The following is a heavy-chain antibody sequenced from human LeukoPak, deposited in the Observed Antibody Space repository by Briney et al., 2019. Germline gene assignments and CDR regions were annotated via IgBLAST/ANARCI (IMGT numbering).Heavy chain of an antibody. Sequence: SETLSLTCTVSGGSLSGYFWSWIRQPPGKGLEWIGYIHYSGTTNYNPSLSSRVTISVDTSKNQFSLRLSSVTAADTAVYYCARYGITIVRGGKYYFDSWGQGTLVTVSS. V-gene: IGHV4-59*08. CDR3: ARYGITIVRGGKYYFDS. CDR1: GGSLSGYF. D-gene: IGHD3-10*01. J-gene: IGHJ4*02. CDR2: IHYSGTT.